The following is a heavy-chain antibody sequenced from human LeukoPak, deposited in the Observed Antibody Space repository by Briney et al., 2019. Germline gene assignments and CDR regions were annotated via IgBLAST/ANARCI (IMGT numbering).Heavy chain of an antibody. V-gene: IGHV1-18*04. CDR1: GYTFTGYY. Sequence: ASVKVSCKASGYTFTGYYMHWVRQAPGQGREWMGWISAYNGNTNYAQKLQGRVTMTTDTSTSTAYMELRSLRSDDTAVYYCATARGVGTTVDYWGQGTLVTVSS. J-gene: IGHJ4*02. CDR3: ATARGVGTTVDY. CDR2: ISAYNGNT. D-gene: IGHD2-8*01.